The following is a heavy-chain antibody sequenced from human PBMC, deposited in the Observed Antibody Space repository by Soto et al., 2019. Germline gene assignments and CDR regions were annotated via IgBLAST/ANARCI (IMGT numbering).Heavy chain of an antibody. Sequence: EVQLVESGGGLVQPGGSLRLSCAASGFTVSSNYMSWVRQAPGKGLEWVAVIYSGGSTYYADSVKGRFTISRDNSKNTLYLQMNSLRAEDTAVYYCAAFGRFDAFDIWGQGTMVTVSS. CDR2: IYSGGST. CDR3: AAFGRFDAFDI. V-gene: IGHV3-66*01. J-gene: IGHJ3*02. CDR1: GFTVSSNY. D-gene: IGHD3-16*01.